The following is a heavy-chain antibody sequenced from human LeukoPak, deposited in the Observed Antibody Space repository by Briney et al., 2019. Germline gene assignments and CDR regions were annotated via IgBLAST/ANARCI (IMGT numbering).Heavy chain of an antibody. CDR2: INSDGSST. CDR3: ASSTLGYCSSTSCYGYDAFDI. V-gene: IGHV3-74*01. D-gene: IGHD2-2*01. CDR1: GFTFSSYW. Sequence: GGSLRLSCAASGFTFSSYWMHWVRHAPGKGLVWVSRINSDGSSTSYADSVKGRFTISRDNAKNTPYLQMNSLRAEDTAVYYCASSTLGYCSSTSCYGYDAFDIWGQGTMVTVSS. J-gene: IGHJ3*02.